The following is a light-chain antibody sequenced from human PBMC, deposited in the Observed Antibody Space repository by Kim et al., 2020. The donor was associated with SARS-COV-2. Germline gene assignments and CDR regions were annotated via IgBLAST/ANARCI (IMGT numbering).Light chain of an antibody. J-gene: IGLJ2*01. CDR3: QAWDSSVV. CDR2: QDS. V-gene: IGLV3-1*01. Sequence: VSVSPRQTASITCSGDKVGDKYACWYQQKPGQSPVLVIYQDSKRPSGIPERFSGSNSGNTATLTISGTQAMDEADYYCQAWDSSVVFGGGTQLTVL. CDR1: KVGDKY.